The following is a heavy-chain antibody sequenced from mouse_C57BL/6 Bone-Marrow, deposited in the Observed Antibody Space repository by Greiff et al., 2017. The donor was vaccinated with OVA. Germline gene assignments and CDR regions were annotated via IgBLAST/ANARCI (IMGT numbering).Heavy chain of an antibody. Sequence: EVKLQESGGGLVQPGGSMKLSCVASGFTFSNYWMNWVRQSPEKGLEWVAQIRLKSDNYATHYAESVKGRFTISRDDSKSSVYLEMNSVRAEGTGVYYCKFAYWGQGTLVTVSA. J-gene: IGHJ3*01. CDR3: KFAY. CDR1: GFTFSNYW. V-gene: IGHV6-3*01. CDR2: IRLKSDNYAT.